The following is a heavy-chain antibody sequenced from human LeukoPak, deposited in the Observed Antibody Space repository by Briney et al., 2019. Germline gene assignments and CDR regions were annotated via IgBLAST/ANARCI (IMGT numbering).Heavy chain of an antibody. J-gene: IGHJ4*02. CDR2: ISSNGGST. CDR3: VKGYYDSSGYEHFDY. D-gene: IGHD3-22*01. CDR1: GFTFSSYS. V-gene: IGHV3-64D*06. Sequence: GGSLRLSCSASGFTFSSYSMHWVRQAPGKGLEYVSSISSNGGSTYYADSVKDRFTISRDNSKNTLYLQMSSLRAEDTAVYYCVKGYYDSSGYEHFDYWGQGTLVTVSS.